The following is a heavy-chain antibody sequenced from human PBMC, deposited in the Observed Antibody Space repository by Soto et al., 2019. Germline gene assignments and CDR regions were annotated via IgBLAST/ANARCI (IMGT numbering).Heavy chain of an antibody. J-gene: IGHJ6*03. CDR1: GGSFSGYY. Sequence: QVQLQQWGAGLLKPSETLSLTCAVYGGSFSGYYWSWIRQPPGKGLEWIGEINHSGSTNYNPSLNSRVTISVDTSKNQFSLKLSSVTAADTAVYYCARGGFWSGYYLSYYMDVWGKGTTVTVSS. D-gene: IGHD3-3*01. V-gene: IGHV4-34*01. CDR2: INHSGST. CDR3: ARGGFWSGYYLSYYMDV.